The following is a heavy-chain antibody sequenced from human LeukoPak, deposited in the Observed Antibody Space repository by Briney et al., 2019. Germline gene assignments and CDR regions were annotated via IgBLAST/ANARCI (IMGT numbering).Heavy chain of an antibody. Sequence: PPGRSLRLSCAASGFTFSSYGMHWVRQAPGKGLEWVAVIWYDGSNKYYADSVKGRFTISRDNSKNTLYLQMNSLRAEDTAVYYCASWADSSSLPPVDYWGQGTLVTVSS. V-gene: IGHV3-33*01. CDR1: GFTFSSYG. CDR3: ASWADSSSLPPVDY. D-gene: IGHD6-13*01. CDR2: IWYDGSNK. J-gene: IGHJ4*02.